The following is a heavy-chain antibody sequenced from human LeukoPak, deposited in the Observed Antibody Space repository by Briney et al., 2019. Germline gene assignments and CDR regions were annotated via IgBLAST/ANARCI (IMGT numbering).Heavy chain of an antibody. CDR2: IHHSGST. V-gene: IGHV4-34*09. J-gene: IGHJ4*02. Sequence: KPSETLSLTCAVYGGSFSGYYWSWIRQLPGKGLEWIGYIHHSGSTDYNPSLRSRVTISGDTSKNQFSLKLNSVTAADTAVYYCASGNGYYYRYFDNWGQGTLLTVSS. D-gene: IGHD3-10*01. CDR3: ASGNGYYYRYFDN. CDR1: GGSFSGYY.